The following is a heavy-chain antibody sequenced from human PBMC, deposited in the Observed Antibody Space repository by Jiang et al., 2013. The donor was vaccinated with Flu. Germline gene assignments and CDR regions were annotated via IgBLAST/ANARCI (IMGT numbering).Heavy chain of an antibody. J-gene: IGHJ4*02. D-gene: IGHD2-2*01. CDR2: RISKQNFNSWDE. Sequence: WVGFRISKQNFNSWDEQDYAASVKGRFTISRDDSKSIAYLQMSSLRTEDTAVYYCTRDLVRDIIMIPATYFDSWGQGTLVTVSS. V-gene: IGHV3-49*02. CDR3: TRDLVRDIIMIPATYFDS.